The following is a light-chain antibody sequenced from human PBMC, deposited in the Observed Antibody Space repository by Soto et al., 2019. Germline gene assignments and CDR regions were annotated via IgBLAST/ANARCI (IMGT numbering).Light chain of an antibody. Sequence: DIQMTQSPSTLSGSVGDRVTITGRASQTISSWLDCYQQKPGKAPKLLIYKASTLKSGVPSRFSGSGSGTEFTLTISSLQPDDFATYYCKHYNSXSEAFGQGTKV. CDR3: KHYNSXSEA. J-gene: IGKJ1*01. CDR2: KAS. V-gene: IGKV1-5*03. CDR1: QTISSW.